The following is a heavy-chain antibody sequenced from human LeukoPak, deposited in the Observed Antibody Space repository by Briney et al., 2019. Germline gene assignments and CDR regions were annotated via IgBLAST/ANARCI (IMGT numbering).Heavy chain of an antibody. Sequence: GGSLRLSCAASGFTFSSYWMSWVRQAPGKGLEWVANIKQDGSEKYYVDSVKGRFTISRDNAKNSLYLQMNSLRAEDTAVYYCARDNTMVRGAPNWFDPWGQGTLVTVSS. D-gene: IGHD3-10*01. J-gene: IGHJ5*02. CDR2: IKQDGSEK. V-gene: IGHV3-7*01. CDR1: GFTFSSYW. CDR3: ARDNTMVRGAPNWFDP.